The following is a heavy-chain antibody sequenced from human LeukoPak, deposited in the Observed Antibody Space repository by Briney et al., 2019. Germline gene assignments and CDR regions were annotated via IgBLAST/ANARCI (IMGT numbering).Heavy chain of an antibody. J-gene: IGHJ4*02. CDR1: GFTFSSYA. CDR3: AKDALRYCSSTSCHQVDY. CDR2: IWYDGSNK. V-gene: IGHV3-33*06. Sequence: GGSLRLSCAASGFTFSSYAMHWVRQAPGKGLEWVAVIWYDGSNKYYADSVKGRFTISRDNSKNTLYLQMNSLRAEDTAVYYCAKDALRYCSSTSCHQVDYWGQGTLVTVSS. D-gene: IGHD2-2*01.